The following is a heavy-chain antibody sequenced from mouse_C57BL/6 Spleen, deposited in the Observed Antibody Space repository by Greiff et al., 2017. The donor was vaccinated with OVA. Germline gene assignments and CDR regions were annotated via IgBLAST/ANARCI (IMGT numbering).Heavy chain of an antibody. CDR1: GFTFSDYG. Sequence: EVKVVESGGGLVKPGGSLKLSCAASGFTFSDYGMHWVRQAPEKGLEWVAYISSGSSTIYYAATVKGRFTISRDTAKNTLFLQLTSLRSEDTAVYYCARRYSNYVPYYFDYWGKGTTLTVSS. J-gene: IGHJ2*01. D-gene: IGHD2-5*01. CDR3: ARRYSNYVPYYFDY. V-gene: IGHV5-17*01. CDR2: ISSGSSTI.